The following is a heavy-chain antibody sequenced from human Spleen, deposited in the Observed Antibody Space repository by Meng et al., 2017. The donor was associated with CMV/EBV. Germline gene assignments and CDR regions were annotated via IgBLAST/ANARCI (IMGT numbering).Heavy chain of an antibody. J-gene: IGHJ4*02. CDR1: GFSFDDHA. CDR3: AKTLNGYGGEDS. V-gene: IGHV3-23*01. D-gene: IGHD5-18*01. Sequence: GESLKISCAASGFSFDDHAMHWVRQAPGKGLEWISLISDSGDSPYYADSVKGWFTISRDNSKNMVYLQMKSLRADDTARYYCAKTLNGYGGEDSWGQGTLVTVSS. CDR2: ISDSGDSP.